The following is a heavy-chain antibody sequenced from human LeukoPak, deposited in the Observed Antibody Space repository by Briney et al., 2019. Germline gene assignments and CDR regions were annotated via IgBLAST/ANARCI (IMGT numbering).Heavy chain of an antibody. CDR2: IDPNSGGT. Sequence: ASVKVSCKASGYTFFGYYMHWVRQAPGQGLEWMGWIDPNSGGTNYAQKFQGRVTMTRDTSISTAYMELSRLRSDDTAVYYCARSTVAGTYYYYGMDVWGQGTTVTVSS. D-gene: IGHD6-19*01. J-gene: IGHJ6*02. CDR1: GYTFFGYY. V-gene: IGHV1-2*02. CDR3: ARSTVAGTYYYYGMDV.